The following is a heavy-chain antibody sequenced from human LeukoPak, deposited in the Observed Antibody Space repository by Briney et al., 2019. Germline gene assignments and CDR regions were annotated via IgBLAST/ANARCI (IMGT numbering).Heavy chain of an antibody. CDR2: IYYSGST. D-gene: IGHD2-2*01. J-gene: IGHJ3*02. Sequence: ASETLSLTCTVSGGSISSSSYYWGWIRQPPGKGLEWIGSIYYSGSTYYNPSLKSRVTISVDTSKNQFSLKLSSVTAADTAVYYCAREIFSYAIDAFDIWGQGTMVTVSS. CDR1: GGSISSSSYY. CDR3: AREIFSYAIDAFDI. V-gene: IGHV4-39*07.